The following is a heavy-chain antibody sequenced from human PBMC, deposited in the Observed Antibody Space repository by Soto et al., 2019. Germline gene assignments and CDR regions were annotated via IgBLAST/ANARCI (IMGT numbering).Heavy chain of an antibody. CDR2: IGSI. V-gene: IGHV3-11*04. Sequence: PVGSLRLSCVASGFTFSDYHMSWIRQAPGRGLEWVSYIGSIGYADSVKGRFTISRDNAKDSLYLQMNSLRADDTAVYYCARDLFDYWGQGTLVTVSS. J-gene: IGHJ4*02. CDR3: ARDLFDY. CDR1: GFTFSDYH.